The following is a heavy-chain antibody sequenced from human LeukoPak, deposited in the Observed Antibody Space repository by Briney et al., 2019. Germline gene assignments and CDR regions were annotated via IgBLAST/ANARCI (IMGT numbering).Heavy chain of an antibody. V-gene: IGHV4-31*03. CDR1: GGSISSGGYY. Sequence: SETLSLTCTVSGGSISSGGYYWSWIRQHPGKGLEWIGYIYYSGSTYYNPSLKSRVTISVDTSKNQFSLKLSSVTAADTAVYYCARGYSYGNGIDPWGQGTLVSVSS. CDR2: IYYSGST. CDR3: ARGYSYGNGIDP. J-gene: IGHJ5*02. D-gene: IGHD5-18*01.